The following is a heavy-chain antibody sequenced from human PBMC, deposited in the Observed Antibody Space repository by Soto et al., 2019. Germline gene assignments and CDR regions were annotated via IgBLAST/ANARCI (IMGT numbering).Heavy chain of an antibody. J-gene: IGHJ6*02. Sequence: EVQLVESGGGLVKPGGSLRVSCAASGFSFSNAWMSWVRQAPGKGLEWDGRIKSKTDGGTTNYAAPEKARFTISRDDSKDTLYLQLNSLKTEDTAVYYCTTVTIAVVDYAMDVWGQGTTVTVSS. CDR2: IKSKTDGGTT. V-gene: IGHV3-15*01. CDR3: TTVTIAVVDYAMDV. CDR1: GFSFSNAW. D-gene: IGHD6-19*01.